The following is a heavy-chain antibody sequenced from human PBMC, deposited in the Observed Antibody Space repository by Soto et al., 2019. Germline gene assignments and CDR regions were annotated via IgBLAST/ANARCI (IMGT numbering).Heavy chain of an antibody. Sequence: LRLSWAASGFTFSNAWMNWVRQAPGKGLEWVGRIKSKSDGGTTDYAAPVQGRFIVSRDDSKNTLYLQMQSLRTEDTAVYYCATDPFSGSYYGFYIWGQGTMVTVSS. CDR3: ATDPFSGSYYGFYI. CDR1: GFTFSNAW. CDR2: IKSKSDGGTT. V-gene: IGHV3-15*01. D-gene: IGHD1-26*01. J-gene: IGHJ3*02.